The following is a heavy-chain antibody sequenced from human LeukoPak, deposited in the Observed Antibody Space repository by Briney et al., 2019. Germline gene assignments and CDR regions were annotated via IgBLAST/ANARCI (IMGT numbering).Heavy chain of an antibody. D-gene: IGHD4-11*01. CDR2: ISISSSAI. J-gene: IGHJ4*02. CDR1: GFVFSRYN. V-gene: IGHV3-48*02. CDR3: ARGEAALTSHLDF. Sequence: PGGSLRLSCAASGFVFSRYNMNWVRQAPGKGLEWISYISISSSAIYYADSVEGRFTISRDNAKNSLYLQMNSLRDEDTAVYYCARGEAALTSHLDFWGQGTLVTVSS.